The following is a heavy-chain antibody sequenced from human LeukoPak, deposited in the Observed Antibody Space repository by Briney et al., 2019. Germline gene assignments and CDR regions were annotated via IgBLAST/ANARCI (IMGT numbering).Heavy chain of an antibody. Sequence: GGSLRLSCAASGFTFSSYEMNWCRQAPGKGLEWVSYISSSGSTIYYADSVKGRFTISRDNAKNSLYLQMNSLRAEDTAVYYCARVYDFWSGYYLYWGQGTLVTVSS. CDR2: ISSSGSTI. D-gene: IGHD3-3*01. CDR1: GFTFSSYE. CDR3: ARVYDFWSGYYLY. V-gene: IGHV3-48*03. J-gene: IGHJ4*02.